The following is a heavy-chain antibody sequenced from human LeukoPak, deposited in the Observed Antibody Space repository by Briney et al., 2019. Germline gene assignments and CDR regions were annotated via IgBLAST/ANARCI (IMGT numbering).Heavy chain of an antibody. CDR2: FDPEDGET. CDR1: GYTLTELS. J-gene: IGHJ4*02. D-gene: IGHD1-26*01. Sequence: ASVKVSCKVSGYTLTELSMHWVRQAPGKGLEWMGGFDPEDGETIYAQKFQGRVTMTEDTSTDTAYMELSSLRSEDTAVYYCATDLSGSYSLYYWGQGTLVTVSS. CDR3: ATDLSGSYSLYY. V-gene: IGHV1-24*01.